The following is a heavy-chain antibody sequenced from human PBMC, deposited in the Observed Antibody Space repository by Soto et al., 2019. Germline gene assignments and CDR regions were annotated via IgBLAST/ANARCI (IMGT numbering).Heavy chain of an antibody. CDR1: GCSISSYY. J-gene: IGHJ5*02. Sequence: TLSLTCTVSGCSISSYYWSWILQPPGKGLEWIGYIYYSGSTNYNPSLKSRVTISVDTSKNQFSLKLSSVTAADTAVYYCARTVIVVVPAAIRRYNWFDPWGQGTLVTVSS. CDR2: IYYSGST. V-gene: IGHV4-59*01. D-gene: IGHD2-2*01. CDR3: ARTVIVVVPAAIRRYNWFDP.